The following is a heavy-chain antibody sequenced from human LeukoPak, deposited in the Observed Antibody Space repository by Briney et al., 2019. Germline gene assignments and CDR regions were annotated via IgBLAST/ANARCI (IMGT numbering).Heavy chain of an antibody. CDR2: ISAYNGNT. V-gene: IGHV1-18*01. CDR1: GYTFTSYG. CDR3: ARSPHGDRNCSSTSCYNPRWNNWFDP. J-gene: IGHJ5*02. D-gene: IGHD2-2*02. Sequence: GASVKVSCKASGYTFTSYGISWVRQAPGQGLEWMGWISAYNGNTNYAQKLQGRVTMTTDTSTSTAYMELRSLRSDDTAVYYCARSPHGDRNCSSTSCYNPRWNNWFDPWGQGTLVTVSS.